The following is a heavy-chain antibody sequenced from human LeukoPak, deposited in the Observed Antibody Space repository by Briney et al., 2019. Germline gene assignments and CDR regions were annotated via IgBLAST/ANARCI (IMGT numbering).Heavy chain of an antibody. Sequence: WGSLRLSCAVSGFTFSSYAMSWVRQAPGKGLEWVSAISGSGGSTYYADSVKGRFTISRDNSKNTLYLQMNSLRAEDTAVYYCAKDLLSPIALRLFDYWGQGTLVTVSS. CDR3: AKDLLSPIALRLFDY. CDR2: ISGSGGST. V-gene: IGHV3-23*01. J-gene: IGHJ4*02. D-gene: IGHD5-12*01. CDR1: GFTFSSYA.